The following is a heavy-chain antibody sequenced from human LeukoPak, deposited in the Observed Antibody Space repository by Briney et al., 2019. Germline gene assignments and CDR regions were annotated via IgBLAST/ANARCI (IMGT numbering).Heavy chain of an antibody. D-gene: IGHD4/OR15-4a*01. CDR2: ISDSGSTT. V-gene: IGHV3-23*01. Sequence: GGSLTLPCAALGFRFIGYTVNWFRQAPGKGLEWVSLISDSGSTTYYADSVKGRFTISRDKSKNTLYLQMNSLRAEDTALYYCAKIWWGHYFEHWGRGTLVTVSS. CDR3: AKIWWGHYFEH. J-gene: IGHJ4*02. CDR1: GFRFIGYT.